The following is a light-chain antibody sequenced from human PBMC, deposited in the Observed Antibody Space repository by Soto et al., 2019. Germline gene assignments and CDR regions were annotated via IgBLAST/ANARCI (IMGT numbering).Light chain of an antibody. V-gene: IGKV3-11*01. J-gene: IGKJ5*01. CDR3: QQYGYSPIT. Sequence: EIVLTQSPATLSLSPGERATLSCRASQSVSSYLAWYQHKPGQAPRLLIYDTFNRAAGIPGRFSGSGSGTDFTLTISRLEPEDFAVYYCQQYGYSPITFGQGTRLEIK. CDR1: QSVSSY. CDR2: DTF.